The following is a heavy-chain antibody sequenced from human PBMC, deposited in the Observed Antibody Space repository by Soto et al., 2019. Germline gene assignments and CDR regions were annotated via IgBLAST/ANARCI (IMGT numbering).Heavy chain of an antibody. CDR2: ISYDGSNK. CDR3: AKGIGYYYDSSGYYTNDY. J-gene: IGHJ4*02. D-gene: IGHD3-22*01. CDR1: GFTFSSYG. Sequence: GGSLRLSCAASGFTFSSYGMHWVRQAPGKGLEWVAVISYDGSNKYYADSVKGRFTISRDNSKNTLYLQMNSLRAEDTAVYYCAKGIGYYYDSSGYYTNDYWGQGTLVTVS. V-gene: IGHV3-30*18.